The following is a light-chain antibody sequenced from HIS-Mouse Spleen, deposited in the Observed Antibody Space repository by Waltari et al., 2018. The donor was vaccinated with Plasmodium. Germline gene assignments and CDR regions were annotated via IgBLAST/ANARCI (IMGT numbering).Light chain of an antibody. CDR3: QQRSNWPPLT. J-gene: IGKJ4*01. Sequence: EIVLTQSPATLSLSPGERATLSCRASQSVSSYLAWYPQKPGQAPRLLIYDASNRATGIPARFSGSGSGKDFTLTISSLEPEDFAVYYCQQRSNWPPLTFGGGTKVEIK. V-gene: IGKV3-11*01. CDR1: QSVSSY. CDR2: DAS.